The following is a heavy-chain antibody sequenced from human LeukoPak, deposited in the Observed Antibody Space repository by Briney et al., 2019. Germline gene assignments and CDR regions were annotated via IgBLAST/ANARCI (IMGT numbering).Heavy chain of an antibody. Sequence: PGRSLRLSCAASGFTFSSYGMYWVRQAPGKGLEWVALISYDGGDKYYAESMKGRITISRDNAENTLYLQMNHLRPDDTAFYFCVKEGVEYSYSYGDYWGQGTLVTVSS. V-gene: IGHV3-30*18. CDR1: GFTFSSYG. CDR2: ISYDGGDK. CDR3: VKEGVEYSYSYGDY. J-gene: IGHJ4*02. D-gene: IGHD3-16*01.